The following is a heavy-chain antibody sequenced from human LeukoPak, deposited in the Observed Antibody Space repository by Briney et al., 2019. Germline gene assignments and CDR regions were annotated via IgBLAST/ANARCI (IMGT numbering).Heavy chain of an antibody. CDR2: ISGSGGST. V-gene: IGHV3-23*01. J-gene: IGHJ4*02. CDR1: GFTFSGYA. Sequence: GGSLRLSGAASGFTFSGYAMSWVRQAPGKGLEWVSAISGSGGSTYYADSVKGRFTISRDNAKDTLYLQMNSLRAEDTAVYYCAKDTTYSGSYFFYWGQGTLVTVSS. CDR3: AKDTTYSGSYFFY. D-gene: IGHD1-26*01.